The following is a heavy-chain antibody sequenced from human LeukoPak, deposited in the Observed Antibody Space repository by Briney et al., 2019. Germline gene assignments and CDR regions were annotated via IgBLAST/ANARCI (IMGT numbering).Heavy chain of an antibody. D-gene: IGHD3-22*01. Sequence: GGSLRLSCAASGFTFSHYTINWVRQAPGKGLGWVSSISSGSTYIYYADSVKGRFTISRDNAKNSLFLQMNRLRAEDTAVYYCARFTTTYYFDHWGQGTLVTVSS. CDR1: GFTFSHYT. J-gene: IGHJ4*02. CDR3: ARFTTTYYFDH. V-gene: IGHV3-21*01. CDR2: ISSGSTYI.